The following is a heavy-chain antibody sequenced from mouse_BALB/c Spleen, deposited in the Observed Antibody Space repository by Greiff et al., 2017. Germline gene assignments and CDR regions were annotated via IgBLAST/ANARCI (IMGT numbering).Heavy chain of an antibody. CDR1: GFSLTSYG. J-gene: IGHJ3*01. CDR2: IWSGGST. D-gene: IGHD2-14*01. V-gene: IGHV2-2*02. CDR3: ARRDRYDGWFAY. Sequence: QVQLKESGPGLVQPSQSLSITCTASGFSLTSYGVHWVRQSPGKGLEWLGVIWSGGSTDYNAAFISRLSISKDNSKSQVFFKMNSLQANDTAIYYCARRDRYDGWFAYWGQGTLVTVSA.